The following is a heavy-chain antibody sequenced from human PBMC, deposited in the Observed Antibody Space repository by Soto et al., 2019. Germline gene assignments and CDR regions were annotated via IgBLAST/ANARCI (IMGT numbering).Heavy chain of an antibody. J-gene: IGHJ4*02. V-gene: IGHV1-69*11. CDR1: GGTFSSYV. D-gene: IGHD3-22*01. CDR2: IIPMLGTA. Sequence: QVQLVQSGAEVKKPGSSVKVSCKASGGTFSSYVITWVRQAPGQGLEWMGGIIPMLGTADYAQKFQGRLTITADEPTNTAYMELSSLTSEDTAVYYCARDPNERSGTFDYCGQGTLVTVSS. CDR3: ARDPNERSGTFDY.